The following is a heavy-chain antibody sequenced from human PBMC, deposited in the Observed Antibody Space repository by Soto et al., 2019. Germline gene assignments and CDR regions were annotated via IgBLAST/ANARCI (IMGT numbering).Heavy chain of an antibody. CDR2: ISWNSDGI. V-gene: IGHV3-9*01. CDR3: VKDATSSGYYYGMDV. D-gene: IGHD3-10*01. J-gene: IGHJ6*02. Sequence: PGGSLRLSCAASGFTFDDYAMHWVRQAPGKGLEWVSGISWNSDGIGYADSVKGRFTISRDNAKNSLYLQMNSLRAEDTAFYYCVKDATSSGYYYGMDVWGQGTTVTVSS. CDR1: GFTFDDYA.